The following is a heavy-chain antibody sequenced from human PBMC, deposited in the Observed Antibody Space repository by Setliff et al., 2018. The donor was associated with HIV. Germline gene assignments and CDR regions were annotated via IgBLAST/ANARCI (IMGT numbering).Heavy chain of an antibody. CDR1: RYTFTDYY. Sequence: ASVKVSCKASRYTFTDYYIHWVRQAPGQGLEWMGWITSNGGDTNYAQKFQGRVTMTRDTSITTAYMELSRLTSDDTAVYYCARGHESRGSFDYWGQGTLVTVSS. CDR2: ITSNGGDT. CDR3: ARGHESRGSFDY. D-gene: IGHD6-25*01. J-gene: IGHJ4*02. V-gene: IGHV1-2*02.